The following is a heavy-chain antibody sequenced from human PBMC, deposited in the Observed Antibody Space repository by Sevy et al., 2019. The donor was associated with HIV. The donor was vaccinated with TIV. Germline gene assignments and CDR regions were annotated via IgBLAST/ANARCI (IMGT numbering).Heavy chain of an antibody. V-gene: IGHV4-39*02. Sequence: SETLSLTCTASGGSLVSPTFYWGWVRQPPGERLEWIAAMHYGGNTYYNPSLKDRLAMSIDTSKNQFSLNLTSVTAADAAVYHCVRDHHLRGRHWFDSWGQGALVTVSP. CDR1: GGSLVSPTFY. CDR3: VRDHHLRGRHWFDS. J-gene: IGHJ5*01. CDR2: MHYGGNT. D-gene: IGHD3-16*01.